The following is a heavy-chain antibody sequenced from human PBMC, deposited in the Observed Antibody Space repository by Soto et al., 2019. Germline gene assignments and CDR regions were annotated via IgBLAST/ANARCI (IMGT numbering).Heavy chain of an antibody. CDR2: IFSTGTT. Sequence: QLQLQESGPGLVKPSETLSLPCTVSGGSISSSTYYWGWIPQPPGKGLEWIATIFSTGTTHNNPSLKSRATRAEDPSKNPFSLSLRSVTAADTAMYYCARHDYGDGFSYWGQGTLVTVSS. CDR3: ARHDYGDGFSY. V-gene: IGHV4-39*01. D-gene: IGHD4-17*01. CDR1: GGSISSSTYY. J-gene: IGHJ4*02.